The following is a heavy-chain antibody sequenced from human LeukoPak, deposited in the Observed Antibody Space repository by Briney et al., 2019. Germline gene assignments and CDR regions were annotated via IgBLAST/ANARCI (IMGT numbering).Heavy chain of an antibody. V-gene: IGHV4-34*01. J-gene: IGHJ4*02. Sequence: SETLSLTCAVYGGSFSGYYWSWIRQPPGKGLEWIGEINRSGSTNYNPSLKSRVTLSVDTSKKQFSLNLNSVTAADMAVYYCASITFGGVLDYWGQGTLVTVSS. D-gene: IGHD3-16*01. CDR1: GGSFSGYY. CDR2: INRSGST. CDR3: ASITFGGVLDY.